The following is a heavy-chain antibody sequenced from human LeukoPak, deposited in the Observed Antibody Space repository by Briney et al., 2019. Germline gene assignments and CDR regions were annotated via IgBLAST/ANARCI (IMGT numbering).Heavy chain of an antibody. CDR2: IYTSGST. CDR1: GGSISSYY. V-gene: IGHV4-4*07. CDR3: ARERSVYGSGSYYFDY. J-gene: IGHJ4*02. Sequence: SETLSLTCTVSGGSISSYYWSWIRQPAGKGLEWIGRIYTSGSTNYNPSLKSRVTMSVDTSKNQFSLKLSSVTAADTAVYYCARERSVYGSGSYYFDYWGQGTLVTVSS. D-gene: IGHD3-10*01.